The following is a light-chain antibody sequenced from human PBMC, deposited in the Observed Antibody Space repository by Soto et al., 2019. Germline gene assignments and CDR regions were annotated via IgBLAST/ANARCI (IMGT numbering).Light chain of an antibody. V-gene: IGKV1-9*01. CDR2: AAS. CDR3: QHYNSYPLT. J-gene: IGKJ4*01. CDR1: QGINNY. Sequence: DIQLTQSPSVLSAAVGDRVTITCRASQGINNYLAWHQQKPGQAPKLLINAASTLQSGVPSRVSGSESGIEFTLTISSLQPEDLATYYCQHYNSYPLTFGGGTKVEFK.